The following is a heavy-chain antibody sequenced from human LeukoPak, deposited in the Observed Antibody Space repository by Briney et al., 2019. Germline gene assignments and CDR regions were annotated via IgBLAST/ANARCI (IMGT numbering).Heavy chain of an antibody. Sequence: ASGFTFSXXXXXWVRXAPGXXXXXXXXXSDSGSTAFYADSVKGRFTSSRDNPKSTLYLQMNSLRAEDTAVYYCAKGPLIEVAGTTWDFWGQGTLVTVSS. CDR3: AKGPLIEVAGTTWDF. D-gene: IGHD6-19*01. J-gene: IGHJ4*02. CDR1: GFTFSXXX. V-gene: IGHV3-23*01. CDR2: XSDSGSTA.